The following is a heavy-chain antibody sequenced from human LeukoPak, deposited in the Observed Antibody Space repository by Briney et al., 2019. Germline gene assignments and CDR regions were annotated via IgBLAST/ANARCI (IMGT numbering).Heavy chain of an antibody. CDR3: ARGERLVGSSYFDY. J-gene: IGHJ4*02. Sequence: PGGSLRLSCAASGFTFSDYYMSWIRQAPGKGLEWVSYITSGGDTIYYAASVKGRFTISRDYAKSSLYLQMNSLRAEDTAVYYCARGERLVGSSYFDYWGQGTLVTVSS. V-gene: IGHV3-11*01. CDR2: ITSGGDTI. CDR1: GFTFSDYY. D-gene: IGHD1-26*01.